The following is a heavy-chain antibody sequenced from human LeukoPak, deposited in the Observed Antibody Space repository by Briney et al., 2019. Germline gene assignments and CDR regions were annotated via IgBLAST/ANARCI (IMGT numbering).Heavy chain of an antibody. CDR1: DASGLTFSSYA. CDR2: ISGSGGST. D-gene: IGHD6-13*01. J-gene: IGHJ4*02. CDR3: ASRRASSWYEGFDY. Sequence: GGSLRLSCAASDASGLTFSSYAMNWLRQAPGKGLEWVSAISGSGGSTYYADSVKGRFTISRDNSKNTLYLQMNSLRAEDTAVYYCASRRASSWYEGFDYWGQGTPVTVSS. V-gene: IGHV3-23*01.